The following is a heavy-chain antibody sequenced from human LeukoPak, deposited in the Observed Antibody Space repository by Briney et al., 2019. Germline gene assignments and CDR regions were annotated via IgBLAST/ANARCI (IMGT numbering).Heavy chain of an antibody. J-gene: IGHJ4*02. CDR3: ARGTVAGKAPY. V-gene: IGHV3-48*01. CDR2: ISSSGSTI. D-gene: IGHD6-19*01. Sequence: PGGSLRLSCAASGFTFSSHSMNWVRQAPGKGLEWVSYISSSGSTIYYADSVKGRLSISRDNAKNSLHLQMNSLRVEDTAVYYCARGTVAGKAPYWGQGTLVTVSS. CDR1: GFTFSSHS.